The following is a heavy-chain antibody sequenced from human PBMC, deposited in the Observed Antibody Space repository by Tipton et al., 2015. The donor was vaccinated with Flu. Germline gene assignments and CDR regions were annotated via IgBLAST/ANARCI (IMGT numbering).Heavy chain of an antibody. CDR2: ISWNSGSI. V-gene: IGHV3-9*01. CDR3: AEDISGYDAFDI. CDR1: GFTFDDYA. J-gene: IGHJ3*02. D-gene: IGHD3-10*01. Sequence: SLRLSCAASGFTFDDYAMHWVRQAPGKGLEWVSGISWNSGSIGYADSVKGRFTISRDNAKNSLYLQMNSLRAEDTALYYRAEDISGYDAFDIWGQGTMVTVSS.